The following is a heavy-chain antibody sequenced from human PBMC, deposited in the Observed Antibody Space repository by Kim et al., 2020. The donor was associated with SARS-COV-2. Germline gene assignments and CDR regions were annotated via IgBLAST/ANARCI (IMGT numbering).Heavy chain of an antibody. V-gene: IGHV1-3*01. J-gene: IGHJ4*02. D-gene: IGHD6-13*01. Sequence: QKAQGRVTITRDASTGTAYMELRSLRSDDTAVYYCAREGWAGGTAHSFDYWGQGALVTVSS. CDR3: AREGWAGGTAHSFDY.